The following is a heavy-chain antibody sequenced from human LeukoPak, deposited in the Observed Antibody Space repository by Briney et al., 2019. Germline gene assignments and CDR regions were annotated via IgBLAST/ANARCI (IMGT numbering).Heavy chain of an antibody. D-gene: IGHD6-6*01. CDR3: ARGGAARLHFQN. J-gene: IGHJ1*01. CDR2: IYHSGST. V-gene: IGHV4-59*01. Sequence: SETLSLTCTVSGGSISTYYWNWIRQPPGEGLEWIGYIYHSGSTNYNPSLQSRVTISVDTSKNQFSLNLNSVTAAGTAVYYCARGGAARLHFQNWGQGTLVTVSS. CDR1: GGSISTYY.